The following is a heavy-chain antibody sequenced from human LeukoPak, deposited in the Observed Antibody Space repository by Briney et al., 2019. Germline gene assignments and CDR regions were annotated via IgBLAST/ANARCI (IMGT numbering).Heavy chain of an antibody. CDR1: GFTFSSYA. V-gene: IGHV3-23*01. D-gene: IGHD3-16*01. J-gene: IGHJ4*02. Sequence: GGSLRLSCAASGFTFSSYAMSWVRQAPGKGLEWVSTITYSGGNTYYADSVKGRFTISRDNSKNTLYLQMKTLRAEDTAVYYCEKAPSDRGGWGIYNSFACGGQEPLVTVS. CDR3: EKAPSDRGGWGIYNSFAC. CDR2: ITYSGGNT.